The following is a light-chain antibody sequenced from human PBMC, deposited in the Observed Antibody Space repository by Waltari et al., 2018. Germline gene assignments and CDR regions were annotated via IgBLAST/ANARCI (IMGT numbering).Light chain of an antibody. CDR2: AVT. J-gene: IGLJ2*01. Sequence: QSALTQAASVSGSLGQSITISCPGTTHDVWPYDLVSWYQQHPGKAPRLIIYAVTERPSGVSNRFSGSKSGNTASLTISGLQAEDEADYHCCSYAGGRTYVVFGGGTKLTVL. V-gene: IGLV2-23*02. CDR1: THDVWPYDL. CDR3: CSYAGGRTYVV.